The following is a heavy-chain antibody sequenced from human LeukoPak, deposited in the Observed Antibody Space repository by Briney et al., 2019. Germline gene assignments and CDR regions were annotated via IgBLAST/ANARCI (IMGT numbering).Heavy chain of an antibody. V-gene: IGHV3-74*01. J-gene: IGHJ6*03. D-gene: IGHD6-19*01. CDR1: GFTFSSYT. Sequence: GGSLRLSCAASGFTFSSYTMTWVRQAPGKGLVWVSRINSDGSSTSYADSVKGRFTISRDNAKNTLYLQMNSLRAEDTAVYYCARAYSSGWYLDYYYYMDVWGKGTTVTISS. CDR3: ARAYSSGWYLDYYYYMDV. CDR2: INSDGSST.